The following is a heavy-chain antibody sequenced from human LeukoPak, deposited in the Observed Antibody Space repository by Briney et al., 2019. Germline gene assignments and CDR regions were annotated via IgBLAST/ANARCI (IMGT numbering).Heavy chain of an antibody. CDR3: ATYSSLNRREFQF. D-gene: IGHD3-22*01. J-gene: IGHJ1*01. Sequence: GGSLRLSCEGSGFTFSNYWMGWVRQAPGKGLQWVANIKTDGSEKYYVDSVKGRFTISRDNAKNSLYLQMNSLRAEDAAVYYCATYSSLNRREFQFWGQGTLLTVSS. V-gene: IGHV3-7*01. CDR1: GFTFSNYW. CDR2: IKTDGSEK.